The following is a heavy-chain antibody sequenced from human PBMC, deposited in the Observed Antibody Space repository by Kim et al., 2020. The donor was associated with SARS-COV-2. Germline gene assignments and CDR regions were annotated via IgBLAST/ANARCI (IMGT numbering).Heavy chain of an antibody. V-gene: IGHV4-61*02. D-gene: IGHD6-13*01. CDR3: ARGSSSGFDF. CDR2: IYTSGST. Sequence: SETLSLTCTVSGGSIKSGGYYWSWIRQPAGKGLEWIGRIYTSGSTNYNPSLKSRVTVSIDTSKNQFSLKLSSVTATDTAVYYCARGSSSGFDFWGQGTLVTVSS. J-gene: IGHJ4*02. CDR1: GGSIKSGGYY.